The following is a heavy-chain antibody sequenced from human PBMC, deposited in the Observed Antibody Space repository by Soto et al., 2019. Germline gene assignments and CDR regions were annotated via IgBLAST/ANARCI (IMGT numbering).Heavy chain of an antibody. V-gene: IGHV1-69*01. D-gene: IGHD3-22*01. Sequence: QVQLVQSGAEVKKPGSSVKVSCKASGGTFSSYAISWVRQAPGQGLEWMGGIIPIFGTANYAQKFQGRVTITPDESTSTAYMELRSLSSEDTAVYYCARSRGGYYYDSRDPPPLDYWGQGTLVTVSS. CDR2: IIPIFGTA. J-gene: IGHJ4*02. CDR3: ARSRGGYYYDSRDPPPLDY. CDR1: GGTFSSYA.